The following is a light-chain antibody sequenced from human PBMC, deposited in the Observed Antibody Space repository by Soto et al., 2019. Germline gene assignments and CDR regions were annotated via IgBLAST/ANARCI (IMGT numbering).Light chain of an antibody. Sequence: DIQMTQSPSTLSASVGDRVTFTCRASQSIGSWLAWYQQKPGRAPKLLIFDASTLEGGVPPRFSGSGSGTEFTLTISSLQPDDYATYHCQHYDSYSQTFGLGTKVEIK. CDR1: QSIGSW. J-gene: IGKJ1*01. CDR3: QHYDSYSQT. V-gene: IGKV1-5*01. CDR2: DAS.